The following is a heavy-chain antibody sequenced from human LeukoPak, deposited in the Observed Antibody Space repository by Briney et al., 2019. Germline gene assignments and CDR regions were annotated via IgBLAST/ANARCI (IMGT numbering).Heavy chain of an antibody. J-gene: IGHJ6*02. V-gene: IGHV3-23*01. CDR3: AKGPVGATISTYSYGMDV. Sequence: GGSLRLSCAASGFTFSSYAMSWVRQAPGKGLEWVSAISGSGGSTYYADSVKGRFTISRDNSKNTLYLQMKRLRDEDTAVYYCAKGPVGATISTYSYGMDVWGQGTTVTVSS. D-gene: IGHD1-26*01. CDR2: ISGSGGST. CDR1: GFTFSSYA.